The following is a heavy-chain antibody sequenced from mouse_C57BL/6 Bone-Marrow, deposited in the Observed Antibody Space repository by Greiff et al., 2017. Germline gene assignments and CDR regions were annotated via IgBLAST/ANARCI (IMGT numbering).Heavy chain of an antibody. CDR2: MHPDGGSP. D-gene: IGHD2-4*01. CDR3: ARSYDYDDYTMDN. J-gene: IGHJ4*01. Sequence: QVQLQQPGAELVKPGASVKLSCKASGYTFTNYWMHWVKQRPGQGLEWIGMMHPDGGSPDYNEKFKSEATLSVDKSSRTAYMELSSLTSEDSAVYYCARSYDYDDYTMDNEGQGTAVTGSA. V-gene: IGHV1-64*01. CDR1: GYTFTNYW.